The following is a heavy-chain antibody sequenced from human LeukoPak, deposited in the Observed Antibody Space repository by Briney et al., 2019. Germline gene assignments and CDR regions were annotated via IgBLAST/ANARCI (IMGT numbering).Heavy chain of an antibody. CDR1: GFTFSSVS. D-gene: IGHD3-22*01. CDR2: ISSTSGYI. CDR3: ARAITYYYDSSGYLLDY. Sequence: GGSLRLSCAASGFTFSSVSMNWVRQAPGKGLEWVSSISSTSGYISYADSVKGRFTISRDNSKNTLYLQMNSLRAEDTAVYYCARAITYYYDSSGYLLDYWGQGTLVTVSS. V-gene: IGHV3-21*01. J-gene: IGHJ4*02.